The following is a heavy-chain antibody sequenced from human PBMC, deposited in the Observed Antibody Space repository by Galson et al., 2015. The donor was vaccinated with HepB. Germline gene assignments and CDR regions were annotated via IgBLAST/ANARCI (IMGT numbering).Heavy chain of an antibody. CDR3: AAWSLKSWDAFDI. CDR1: GGSISSSSYY. D-gene: IGHD3-3*01. V-gene: IGHV4-39*01. CDR2: IYYSGST. J-gene: IGHJ3*02. Sequence: LSLTCTVSGGSISSSSYYWGWIRQPPGKGLEWIGSIYYSGSTYYNPSLKSRVTISVDTSKNQFSLKLSSVTAADTAVYYCAAWSLKSWDAFDIWGQGTMVTVSS.